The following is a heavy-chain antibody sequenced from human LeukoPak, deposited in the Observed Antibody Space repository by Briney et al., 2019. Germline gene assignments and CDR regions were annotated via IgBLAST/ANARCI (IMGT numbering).Heavy chain of an antibody. CDR3: ARDYYGMDV. V-gene: IGHV3-48*02. CDR2: ISSTSGTI. Sequence: QTGGSLRRSCAASGFIFRSHTMNWVRQGPGKGLEWVSYISSTSGTIYYADSVKGRFTISRDNAKNSLYLQMNSLRDEDTAVYYCARDYYGMDVWGQGTTVTVSS. CDR1: GFIFRSHT. J-gene: IGHJ6*02.